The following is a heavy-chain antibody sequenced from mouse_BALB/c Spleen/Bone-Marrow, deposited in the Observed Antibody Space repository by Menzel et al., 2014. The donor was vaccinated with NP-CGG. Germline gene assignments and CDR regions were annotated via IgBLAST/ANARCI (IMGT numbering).Heavy chain of an antibody. D-gene: IGHD1-1*01. CDR3: AREGLPTVVDYFDY. CDR2: IGYSGST. CDR1: GYSITSDYA. J-gene: IGHJ2*01. V-gene: IGHV3-2*02. Sequence: EVQLQQSGPGLVKPSQSLSLTCTVTGYSITSDYAWNWIRQFPGNKLEWMGYIGYSGSTSYNPSLKSRISITRDTSKNQFFLQLNSVTTEDTATYYCAREGLPTVVDYFDYWGQGTTLTVSS.